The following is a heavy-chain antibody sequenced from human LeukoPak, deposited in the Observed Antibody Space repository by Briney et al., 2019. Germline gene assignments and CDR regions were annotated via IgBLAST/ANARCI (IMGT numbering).Heavy chain of an antibody. J-gene: IGHJ5*02. CDR3: SRDAVGFGANWFDP. CDR2: IRSKAYGRTT. D-gene: IGHD3-10*01. Sequence: GGSLRLSCTASGFTFGDYAMNWVRQAPGKGLEWVGFIRSKAYGRTTQYAASVKGRFTISRDDSKSIAYLQMNSLKTEDTAVYYCSRDAVGFGANWFDPWGQGTLVTVSS. CDR1: GFTFGDYA. V-gene: IGHV3-49*04.